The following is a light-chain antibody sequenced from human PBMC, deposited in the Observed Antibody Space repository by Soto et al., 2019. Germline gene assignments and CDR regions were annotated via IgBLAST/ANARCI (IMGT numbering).Light chain of an antibody. J-gene: IGLJ3*02. Sequence: QSALTQPASVSGSPGPSVTISCTGSSSDVWTYDLVSWYQHHPGKAPKILIYEGTKRPSGDSNRFSGSKSGNTASLTISGRQAEDEADYFCCSYAGFSTLVLGGGTKLTVL. CDR3: CSYAGFSTLV. CDR2: EGT. V-gene: IGLV2-23*01. CDR1: SSDVWTYDL.